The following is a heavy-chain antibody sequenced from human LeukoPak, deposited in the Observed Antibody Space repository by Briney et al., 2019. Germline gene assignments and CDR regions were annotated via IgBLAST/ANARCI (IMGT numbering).Heavy chain of an antibody. Sequence: GGSLRLSCAASGFTFSSYWMHWVRQAPGKGLVWVSRIKSDGTSTSYADSVNGRFSISRDNAKNTLYLQMNSLRAEDTAVYYCARDAWMPSTPLDYWGQGTLVTVSS. D-gene: IGHD1-1*01. J-gene: IGHJ4*02. CDR3: ARDAWMPSTPLDY. CDR2: IKSDGTST. CDR1: GFTFSSYW. V-gene: IGHV3-74*01.